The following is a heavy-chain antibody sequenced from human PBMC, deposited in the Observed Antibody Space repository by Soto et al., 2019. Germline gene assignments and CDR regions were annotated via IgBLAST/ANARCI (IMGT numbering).Heavy chain of an antibody. Sequence: GGSLGLSCVASGFNFSDAWMTWVRQAPGKGLEWVGRIKDRDYGGTADYAASVKGRFTMSRDDSTNMLFLQMNSLKSEDTAVYYCTTNDYWGQGTQVTVSS. CDR2: IKDRDYGGTA. J-gene: IGHJ4*02. CDR1: GFNFSDAW. V-gene: IGHV3-15*01. CDR3: TTNDY.